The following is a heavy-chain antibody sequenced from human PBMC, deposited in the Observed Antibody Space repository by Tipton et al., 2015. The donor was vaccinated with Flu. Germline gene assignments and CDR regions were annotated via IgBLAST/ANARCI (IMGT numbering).Heavy chain of an antibody. J-gene: IGHJ4*02. Sequence: TLSLTCTVSGYSISSGYYWGWIRQPPGKGLEWIGTIYHIGSPYYNPSLKSRLTISVDTSKNQFSLRLTSVTAADTAVYYCARLGYFDRSGFFFDYWGQGALVTVSS. V-gene: IGHV4-38-2*02. CDR3: ARLGYFDRSGFFFDY. D-gene: IGHD3-22*01. CDR1: GYSISSGYY. CDR2: IYHIGSP.